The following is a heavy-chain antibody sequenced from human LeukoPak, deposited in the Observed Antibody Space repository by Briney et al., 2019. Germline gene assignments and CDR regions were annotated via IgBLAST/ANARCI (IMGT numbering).Heavy chain of an antibody. CDR3: ARPHYGAAEY. J-gene: IGHJ4*02. CDR2: IYPRDSNT. CDR1: GYSFTSHW. Sequence: GESLKISCKGSGYGSGYSFTSHWIAWVRQMPGKGLEWMGIIYPRDSNTIYSPSFQGQVTISVDTSINTAYLQWSSLKASDTAMYYCARPHYGAAEYWGQGTLVTVSS. D-gene: IGHD4-17*01. V-gene: IGHV5-51*01.